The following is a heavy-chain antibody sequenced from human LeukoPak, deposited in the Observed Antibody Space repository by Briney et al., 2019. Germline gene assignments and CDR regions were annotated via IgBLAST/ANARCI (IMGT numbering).Heavy chain of an antibody. J-gene: IGHJ3*02. CDR2: IYYSGST. CDR3: ARVDLHAFDI. V-gene: IGHV4-59*01. CDR1: GGSISSYF. Sequence: SETLSLTCTVSGGSISSYFWSWIRQPPGKGLEWIGYIYYSGSTNYNPSLKSRVTISVDTSKNQFSPNLSSVTAADTAVYYCARVDLHAFDIWGQGTMVTVSS.